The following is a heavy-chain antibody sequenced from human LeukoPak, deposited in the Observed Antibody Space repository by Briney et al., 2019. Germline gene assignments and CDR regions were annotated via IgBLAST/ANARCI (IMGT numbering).Heavy chain of an antibody. CDR2: IYYSGST. Sequence: PSETLSLTCTVSGGSVSSGSYYWSWIRQPPGKGLEWIGYIYYSGSTSYNPSLNSRVTISLDTSKRQFSLRLSSVTAADTAVYYCAREMEHSSGYERLASYAFDIWGQGTMVTVSS. V-gene: IGHV4-61*01. CDR3: AREMEHSSGYERLASYAFDI. J-gene: IGHJ3*02. D-gene: IGHD3-22*01. CDR1: GGSVSSGSYY.